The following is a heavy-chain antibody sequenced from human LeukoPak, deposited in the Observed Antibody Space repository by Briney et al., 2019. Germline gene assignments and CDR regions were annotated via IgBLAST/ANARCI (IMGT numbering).Heavy chain of an antibody. J-gene: IGHJ4*02. CDR1: ALTFTDYY. CDR3: ARTISRRYFHY. Sequence: LSCSASALTFTDYYMSWVRQPPGNWLDWLSYISSSVTATSHPESVKGRFTISRDNAKNSLYMQMNGLISEDTAVYYCARTISRRYFHYWGQGTLVRVPS. D-gene: IGHD3-3*01. CDR2: ISSSVTAT. V-gene: IGHV3-11*04.